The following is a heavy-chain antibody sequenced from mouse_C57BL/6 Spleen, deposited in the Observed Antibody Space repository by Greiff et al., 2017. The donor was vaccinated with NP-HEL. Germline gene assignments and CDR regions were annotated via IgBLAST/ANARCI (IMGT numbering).Heavy chain of an antibody. Sequence: VQLQQSGPELVKPGASVKISCKASGYTFTDYYMNWVKQSHGKSLEWIGDINPNNGGTSYNQKFKGKATLTVDKSSSTAYMELRSLTSEDSAVYYCAREGLRRRKSFDYWGQGTTLTVSS. D-gene: IGHD2-4*01. V-gene: IGHV1-26*01. CDR3: AREGLRRRKSFDY. J-gene: IGHJ2*01. CDR2: INPNNGGT. CDR1: GYTFTDYY.